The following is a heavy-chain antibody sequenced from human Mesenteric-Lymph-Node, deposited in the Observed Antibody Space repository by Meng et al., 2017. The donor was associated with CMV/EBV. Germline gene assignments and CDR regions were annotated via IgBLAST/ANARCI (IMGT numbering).Heavy chain of an antibody. CDR3: ARAKVTTWYNWFDP. J-gene: IGHJ5*02. D-gene: IGHD4-11*01. CDR2: MNPNSGNT. Sequence: ASVKVSCKASGYTFTSYDINWVRQATGQGLEWMGWMNPNSGNTGYAQKFQGRVTITADKSTSTAYMELSSLRSDDTAVYYCARAKVTTWYNWFDPWGQGTLVTVSS. V-gene: IGHV1-8*01. CDR1: GYTFTSYD.